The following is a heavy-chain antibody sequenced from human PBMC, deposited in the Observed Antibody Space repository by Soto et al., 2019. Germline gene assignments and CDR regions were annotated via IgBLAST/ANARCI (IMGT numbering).Heavy chain of an antibody. Sequence: ASVKVSCKASGYTFTSYCMHWVRQAPGQGLEWMGIINPSGGSTSYAQKFQGRVSMTRDTSTSTVYMELSSLRSEDTAVYYCARAFTSKGVLDYWGQGTLVTVSS. D-gene: IGHD3-10*01. V-gene: IGHV1-46*01. CDR3: ARAFTSKGVLDY. CDR2: INPSGGST. J-gene: IGHJ4*02. CDR1: GYTFTSYC.